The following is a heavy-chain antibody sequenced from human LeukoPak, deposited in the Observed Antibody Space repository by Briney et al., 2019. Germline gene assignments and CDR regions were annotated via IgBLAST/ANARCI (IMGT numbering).Heavy chain of an antibody. CDR1: GYTFTGYY. Sequence: ASVKASCKASGYTFTGYYMHWVRQAPGQGLEWMGWINPNSGGTNYAQKFQGRVTMTRDTSISTAYMELSRLRSDDTAVYYYVYFSGWDFDYWGQGTLVTVSS. V-gene: IGHV1-2*02. J-gene: IGHJ4*02. CDR2: INPNSGGT. D-gene: IGHD6-19*01. CDR3: VYFSGWDFDY.